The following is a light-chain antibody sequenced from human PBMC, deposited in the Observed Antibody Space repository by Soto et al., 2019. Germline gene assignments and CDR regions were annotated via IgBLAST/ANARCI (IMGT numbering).Light chain of an antibody. J-gene: IGKJ1*01. CDR1: QGISSY. V-gene: IGKV1-9*01. Sequence: DIQLTQSPSFLSASVGDRVTITCRASQGISSYLAWYQQKPGKAPKLLIYAASTLQSGVPSRFSGSGSGTEFTPTISRLQPEDFATYYCQQLNSYPRTFGQGTKVEIK. CDR3: QQLNSYPRT. CDR2: AAS.